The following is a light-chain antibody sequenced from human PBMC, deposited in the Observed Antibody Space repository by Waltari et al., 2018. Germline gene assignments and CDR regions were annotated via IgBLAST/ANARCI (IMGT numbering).Light chain of an antibody. CDR1: QSVSSSY. V-gene: IGKV3-20*01. CDR3: QQYGSSPGT. J-gene: IGKJ4*01. Sequence: EIVLTQSPGTLSLSPGERATLSCRASQSVSSSYLAWHQQKPGQAPRLLIYGASSRATGIPDRLSGSGSGTDFTLTISRLEPEDFAVYYCQQYGSSPGTFGGGTRVEIK. CDR2: GAS.